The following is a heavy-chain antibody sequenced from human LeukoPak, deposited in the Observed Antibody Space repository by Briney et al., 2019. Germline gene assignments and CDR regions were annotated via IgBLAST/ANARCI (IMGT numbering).Heavy chain of an antibody. CDR2: IYYTGST. V-gene: IGHV4-59*11. J-gene: IGHJ4*02. CDR3: AREATKLTHPYFDY. D-gene: IGHD1-1*01. Sequence: SETLSVTCTVSGGSIRTHYWSWFRQPPGKGLEWIGYIYYTGSTNYNSFLKSRVTVSIDTSKNQFSLKVNSVTTADTAVYYCAREATKLTHPYFDYWGQGTLVTVSS. CDR1: GGSIRTHY.